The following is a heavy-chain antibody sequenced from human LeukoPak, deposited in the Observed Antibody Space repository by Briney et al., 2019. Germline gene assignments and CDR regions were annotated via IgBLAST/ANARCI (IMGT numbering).Heavy chain of an antibody. CDR2: INSDGSST. Sequence: GGSLRLSCAASGFTFRRYWMYWVRQAPGKGLVWVSRINSDGSSTSYADSVKGRFTISRDNAKNTLYLQMNSLRAEDTAVYYCARGVYYYDSSNCGYWGQGTLVTVSS. CDR3: ARGVYYYDSSNCGY. CDR1: GFTFRRYW. V-gene: IGHV3-74*01. D-gene: IGHD3-22*01. J-gene: IGHJ4*02.